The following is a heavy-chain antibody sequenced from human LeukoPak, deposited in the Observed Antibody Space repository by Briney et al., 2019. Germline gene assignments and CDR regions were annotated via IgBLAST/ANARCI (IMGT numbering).Heavy chain of an antibody. CDR2: IYYSGST. J-gene: IGHJ4*02. Sequence: SETLSLTCTVSGGSISSGGYYWSWIRQPPGKGLEWIGYIYYSGSTYYNPSLKSRVTISVDRSKNQFSLKLSSVTAADTAVYYCARTANLLLRSTYYFDYWGQGTLVTVSS. CDR1: GGSISSGGYY. D-gene: IGHD2-21*01. CDR3: ARTANLLLRSTYYFDY. V-gene: IGHV4-30-2*01.